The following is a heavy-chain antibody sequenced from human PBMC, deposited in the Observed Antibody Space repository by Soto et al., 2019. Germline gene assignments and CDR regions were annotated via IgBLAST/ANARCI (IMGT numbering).Heavy chain of an antibody. D-gene: IGHD6-13*01. V-gene: IGHV1-18*01. J-gene: IGHJ3*02. Sequence: VQLVQSGTEVKKPGASVKVSCRASGYTFTNYGISWVRQAPGQGLEWLAWINTYNGHTNYAQKLQGRVTLTTDTSTRTAYMELRSLRSDDTAVYYCARDLLYGSRSTVRFDIWGQGTMVTVSS. CDR2: INTYNGHT. CDR3: ARDLLYGSRSTVRFDI. CDR1: GYTFTNYG.